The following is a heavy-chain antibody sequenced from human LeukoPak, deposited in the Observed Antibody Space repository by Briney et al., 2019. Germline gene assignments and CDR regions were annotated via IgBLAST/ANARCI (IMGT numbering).Heavy chain of an antibody. Sequence: SSETLSLTCTVSGYSISSGYYWGWIRQPPGQALEWIGSIYYSGSTYYNPSLKSRVTISVDTSKNQFSLKLSSVTAADTAVYYCASQRITLKPDYWGQGTLVTVSS. J-gene: IGHJ4*02. V-gene: IGHV4-38-2*02. CDR1: GYSISSGYY. D-gene: IGHD3-10*01. CDR3: ASQRITLKPDY. CDR2: IYYSGST.